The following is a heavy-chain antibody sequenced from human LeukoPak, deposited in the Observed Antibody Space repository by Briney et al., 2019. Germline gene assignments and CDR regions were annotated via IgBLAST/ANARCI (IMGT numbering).Heavy chain of an antibody. D-gene: IGHD2-15*01. Sequence: SETLSLTCTVSGGSISSHYWSWIRQPPGKGLEWIGYIYYSGSTNYNPSLKSRVTISVDTSKNQFSLKLSSVTAADTAVYYCARDRRSGESYFDYWGQGTLVTVSS. CDR1: GGSISSHY. CDR2: IYYSGST. CDR3: ARDRRSGESYFDY. V-gene: IGHV4-59*11. J-gene: IGHJ4*02.